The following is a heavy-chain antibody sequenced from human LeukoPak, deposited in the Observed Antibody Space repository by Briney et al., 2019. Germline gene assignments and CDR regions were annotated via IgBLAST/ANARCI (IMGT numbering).Heavy chain of an antibody. CDR2: IYPGDSDL. CDR1: GYNFTTYW. Sequence: GESLKISCKASGYNFTTYWIGWVRQMPGKGLEWMGIIYPGDSDLRYSPSFQGHVIMSVDKSISTAYLQWSSLKASDTAMYYCARHPSVAGTSGCFDPWGQGTLVTVSS. V-gene: IGHV5-51*01. J-gene: IGHJ5*02. D-gene: IGHD6-19*01. CDR3: ARHPSVAGTSGCFDP.